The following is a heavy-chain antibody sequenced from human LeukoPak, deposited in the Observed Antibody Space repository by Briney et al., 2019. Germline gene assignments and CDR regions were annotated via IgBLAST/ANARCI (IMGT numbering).Heavy chain of an antibody. V-gene: IGHV4-38-2*01. J-gene: IGHJ4*02. Sequence: PSETLSLTCAVSGYSISSGYYWGWIRQPPGKGLEWIGSIYYSGSTYYNPSLKSRVTISVDTSKNQFSLKLSSVTAADTAVYYCVLGWELLPLLNSGFDYWGQGTLVTVSS. D-gene: IGHD1-26*01. CDR3: VLGWELLPLLNSGFDY. CDR1: GYSISSGYY. CDR2: IYYSGST.